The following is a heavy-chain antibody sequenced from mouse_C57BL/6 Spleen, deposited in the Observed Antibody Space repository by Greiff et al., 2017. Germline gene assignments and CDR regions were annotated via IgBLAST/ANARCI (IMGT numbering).Heavy chain of an antibody. CDR3: ARACYGGEDY. CDR1: GYTFTSYW. D-gene: IGHD1-1*02. Sequence: QVQLQQPGAEFVKPGASVKLSCKASGYTFTSYWMHWVKQRPGRGLEWIGRIDPNSGGTKYNEKFKSKATLTVDKPSSTAYMQLSSLTSGDSAVYYCARACYGGEDYWGQGTTLTVSS. J-gene: IGHJ2*01. CDR2: IDPNSGGT. V-gene: IGHV1-72*01.